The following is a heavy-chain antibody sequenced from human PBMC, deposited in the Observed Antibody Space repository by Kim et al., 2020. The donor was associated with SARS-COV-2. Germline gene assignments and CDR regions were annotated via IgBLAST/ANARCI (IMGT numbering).Heavy chain of an antibody. Sequence: NYAQKFQGRVTITADESTSTAYMELSSLRSEDTAVYYCARARVAADPFDYWGQGTLVTVSS. J-gene: IGHJ4*02. CDR3: ARARVAADPFDY. D-gene: IGHD6-13*01. V-gene: IGHV1-69*01.